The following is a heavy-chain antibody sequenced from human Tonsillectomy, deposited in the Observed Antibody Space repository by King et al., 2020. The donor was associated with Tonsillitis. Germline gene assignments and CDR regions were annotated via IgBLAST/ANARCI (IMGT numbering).Heavy chain of an antibody. Sequence: QLQESGPGLVKPSETLSLTCTVSGGSISSSSYYWGWIRQPPGKGLEWIGSIYYSGSTYYNPSLKSRVTMSVDTSNNQFSLKLSSVTAADPAVYYCARGSRLGIYYFDSWGQGTLVTVSS. CDR3: ARGSRLGIYYFDS. CDR2: IYYSGST. J-gene: IGHJ4*02. D-gene: IGHD3-22*01. CDR1: GGSISSSSYY. V-gene: IGHV4-39*01.